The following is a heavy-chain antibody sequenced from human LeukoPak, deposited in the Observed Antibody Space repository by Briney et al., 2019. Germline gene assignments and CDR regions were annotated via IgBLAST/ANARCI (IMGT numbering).Heavy chain of an antibody. CDR3: AALYPGYYYYYMDV. J-gene: IGHJ6*03. V-gene: IGHV1-69*06. CDR1: GGTFSSYA. CDR2: IIPIFGTA. Sequence: ASVKVSCKASGGTFSSYAISWVRQAPGQGLEWVGGIIPIFGTANYAQKFQGRVTITADKSTSTAYMELSSLRSEDTAVYYCAALYPGYYYYYMDVWGKGTTVTVSS. D-gene: IGHD3-16*01.